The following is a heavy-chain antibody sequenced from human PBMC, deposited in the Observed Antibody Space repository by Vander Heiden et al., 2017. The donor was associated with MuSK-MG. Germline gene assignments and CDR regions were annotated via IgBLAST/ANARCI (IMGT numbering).Heavy chain of an antibody. CDR2: IGSAGET. Sequence: EEQLVESGGGLVQPGGSLRLSCAASGFTFRSADMHWVRQATGKGLEWVSAIGSAGETYYAASVKGRFSISRENAKNSLYLQMNSLRVADTAVYYCVRVGSSAYDYWGQGTLVTVSS. J-gene: IGHJ4*02. CDR3: VRVGSSAYDY. CDR1: GFTFRSAD. D-gene: IGHD3-10*01. V-gene: IGHV3-13*01.